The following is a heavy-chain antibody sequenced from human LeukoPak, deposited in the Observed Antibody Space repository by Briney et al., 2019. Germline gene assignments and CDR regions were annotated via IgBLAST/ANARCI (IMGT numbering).Heavy chain of an antibody. CDR3: ARRASGSYTDYFDF. J-gene: IGHJ4*02. Sequence: PETLCPSSTFSGGSSSSYYWSWIRQPPGKGLEWIGYIHYSGSTNYNPSLRSRATISLDTSKNQVSLKLSSVTAADTALYYCARRASGSYTDYFDFWGQGTMVTVSS. CDR1: GGSSSSYY. V-gene: IGHV4-59*08. CDR2: IHYSGST. D-gene: IGHD1-26*01.